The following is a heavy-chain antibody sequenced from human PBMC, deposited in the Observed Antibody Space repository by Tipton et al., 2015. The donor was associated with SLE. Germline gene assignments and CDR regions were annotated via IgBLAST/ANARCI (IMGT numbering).Heavy chain of an antibody. CDR3: GRAPTAVARNWFDS. V-gene: IGHV1-46*01. Sequence: QSGPEVKKPGASVKVSCKASGYTFTKYYMHWVRQAPGQGFEWMGIINPSGGSTTHAQNFRGRVTMTRDTSTSTVYMELSSLRSEDTAMYYCGRAPTAVARNWFDSWGQGTLVTVSS. D-gene: IGHD6-19*01. CDR1: GYTFTKYY. CDR2: INPSGGST. J-gene: IGHJ5*01.